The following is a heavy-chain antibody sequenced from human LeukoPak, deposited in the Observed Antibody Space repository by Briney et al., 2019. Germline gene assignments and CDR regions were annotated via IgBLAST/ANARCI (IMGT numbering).Heavy chain of an antibody. CDR2: MYNSGST. CDR3: ARDRGGYDSSGYYWVH. Sequence: SETLSLTCTVSGGSISGSYWSWIRQPPGKGLERIAYMYNSGSTNYNPSLKSRVTISVDTSKNQFSLKLSSVTAADTAVYYCARDRGGYDSSGYYWVHWGQGTLVTVSS. V-gene: IGHV4-4*08. D-gene: IGHD3-22*01. CDR1: GGSISGSY. J-gene: IGHJ4*02.